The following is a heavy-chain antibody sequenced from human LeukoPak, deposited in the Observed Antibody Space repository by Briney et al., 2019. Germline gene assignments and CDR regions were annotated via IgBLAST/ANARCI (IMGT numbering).Heavy chain of an antibody. J-gene: IGHJ4*02. CDR1: GGSISSSSYY. CDR3: ARRGYSGYDGVDY. V-gene: IGHV4-39*01. CDR2: IYYSGST. Sequence: SETLSLTCTVSGGSISSSSYYWGWIRQPPGKGLEWIGSIYYSGSTYYNPSLKSRVTISVGTSKNQFSLKLSSVTAADTAVYYCARRGYSGYDGVDYWGQGTLVTVSS. D-gene: IGHD5-12*01.